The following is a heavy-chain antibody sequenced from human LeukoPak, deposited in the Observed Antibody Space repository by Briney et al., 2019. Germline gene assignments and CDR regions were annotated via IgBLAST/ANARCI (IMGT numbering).Heavy chain of an antibody. CDR3: ARPHPPTVTTPYWYFDL. Sequence: SETLSLTCAVYGGSFSGYYWSWIRQPPGKGLEWIGEINHSGSTNYNPSLKSRVTISVDTSKNQFSLQLSSVTAADTAVYYCARPHPPTVTTPYWYFDLWGRGTLVTVSS. CDR1: GGSFSGYY. V-gene: IGHV4-34*01. J-gene: IGHJ2*01. CDR2: INHSGST. D-gene: IGHD4-17*01.